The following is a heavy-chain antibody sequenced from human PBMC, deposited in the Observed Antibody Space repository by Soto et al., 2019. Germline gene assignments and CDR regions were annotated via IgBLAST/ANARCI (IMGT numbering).Heavy chain of an antibody. CDR3: ATVGTGSYNWFDP. Sequence: EVQLVEYGGGLVQPGGSLRLSCAASGFTFSSYWMHWVRQAPGKGLVCVSRINSDGTTTTYADPVKGRFTISRDNAKNTVYLQRNSMRAEDTAVYYCATVGTGSYNWFDPGGRGTLGSVSS. D-gene: IGHD1-26*01. J-gene: IGHJ5*02. V-gene: IGHV3-74*01. CDR2: INSDGTTT. CDR1: GFTFSSYW.